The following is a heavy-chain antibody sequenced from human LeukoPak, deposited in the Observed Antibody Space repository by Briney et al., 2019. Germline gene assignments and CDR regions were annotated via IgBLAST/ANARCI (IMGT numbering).Heavy chain of an antibody. CDR3: ARVMSSWFDAFDI. CDR2: ISGSDGST. D-gene: IGHD6-13*01. Sequence: GGTLRLSCAASGFTFSSYGMSWVRQAPGKGLEWVSAISGSDGSTYYADSVKGRFTISRDNSKNTLYLQMNSLRAEDTAVYYCARVMSSWFDAFDIWGQGTMVTVSS. CDR1: GFTFSSYG. V-gene: IGHV3-23*01. J-gene: IGHJ3*02.